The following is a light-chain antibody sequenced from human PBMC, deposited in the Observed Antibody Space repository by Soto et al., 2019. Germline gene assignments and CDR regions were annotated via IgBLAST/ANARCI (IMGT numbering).Light chain of an antibody. CDR2: AAS. J-gene: IGKJ2*01. Sequence: EIVLTQSPDTVSLSPGERVTLSCRASRSFSSSYLAWYQQKPGQAPRLLIYAASSRATGIPDRFSGSKSGTDFTLTISRLEPEDSAVYYCQQYGSSPPYTFGQGTKLEIK. CDR1: RSFSSSY. CDR3: QQYGSSPPYT. V-gene: IGKV3-20*01.